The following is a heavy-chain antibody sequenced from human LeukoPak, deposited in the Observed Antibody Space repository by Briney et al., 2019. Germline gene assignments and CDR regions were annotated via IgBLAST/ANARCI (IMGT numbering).Heavy chain of an antibody. CDR2: IFRCGST. V-gene: IGHV4-38-2*01. CDR1: GYSSSSGHY. Sequence: SETLSFTCAVSGYSSSSGHYWGWIRQPPGKGLEWIGSIFRCGSTYYNPSLKSRVTISVDTSKNQFSLKLSSVTAADAAVYYCASTSGYADYDYWGQGTLVTV. J-gene: IGHJ4*02. D-gene: IGHD3-10*01. CDR3: ASTSGYADYDY.